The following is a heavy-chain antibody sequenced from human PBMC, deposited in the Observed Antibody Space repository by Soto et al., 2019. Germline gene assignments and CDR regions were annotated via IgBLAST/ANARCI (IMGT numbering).Heavy chain of an antibody. CDR3: VKVGYHYFDY. V-gene: IGHV3-30*18. CDR2: ISYDGSNK. Sequence: QVQLVESGGGVVQPGRSLRLSCAASRFTFSNYGMHWVRQTPGKGLEWVAVISYDGSNKYYADSVKGRFTISRDNSKNTLYLQMNSRRAEYTAGYYCVKVGYHYFDYWGQGTLVTVSS. J-gene: IGHJ4*02. D-gene: IGHD5-12*01. CDR1: RFTFSNYG.